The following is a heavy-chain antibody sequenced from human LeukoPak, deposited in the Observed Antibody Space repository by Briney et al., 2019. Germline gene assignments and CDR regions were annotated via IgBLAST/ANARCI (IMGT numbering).Heavy chain of an antibody. D-gene: IGHD6-13*01. V-gene: IGHV3-48*03. Sequence: GGSLRLSCTASGFTFSSYEMNWVRQAPGKGLEWISYISISGSTIYYADSVRGRFTISRDNAKNSLYLQMNSLRAEDTAVYYCATSYSGWGQGTLVTVSS. CDR1: GFTFSSYE. J-gene: IGHJ4*02. CDR3: ATSYSG. CDR2: ISISGSTI.